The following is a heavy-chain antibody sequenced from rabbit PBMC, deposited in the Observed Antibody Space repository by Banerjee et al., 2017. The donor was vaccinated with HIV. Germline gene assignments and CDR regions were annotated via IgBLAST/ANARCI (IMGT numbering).Heavy chain of an antibody. J-gene: IGHJ4*01. CDR3: ARDDNNQWGYDFDL. D-gene: IGHD3-1*01. Sequence: QSLEESGGDLVKPGASLTLTCTASGFSFSSSYWICWVRQAPGRGLEWIACIYIGDGSTHYASWAKGRFTISKSSSTTVTLQMTSLTAADTATYFCARDDNNQWGYDFDLWGPGTLVTVS. V-gene: IGHV1S40*01. CDR2: IYIGDGST. CDR1: GFSFSSSYW.